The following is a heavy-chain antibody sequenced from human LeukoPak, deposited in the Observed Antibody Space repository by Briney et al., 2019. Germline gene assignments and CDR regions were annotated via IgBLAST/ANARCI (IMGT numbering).Heavy chain of an antibody. CDR2: IYYSGST. D-gene: IGHD5-18*01. V-gene: IGHV4-59*01. CDR1: GGSISSYY. CDR3: ARGRYVDTADDY. Sequence: SETLSLTCTVSGGSISSYYWSWIRQPPGKGLEWIGYIYYSGSTNYNPSLKSRVTISVDTSKNQFSLKLSSVTAADTAVYYCARGRYVDTADDYWSQGTLVTVSS. J-gene: IGHJ4*02.